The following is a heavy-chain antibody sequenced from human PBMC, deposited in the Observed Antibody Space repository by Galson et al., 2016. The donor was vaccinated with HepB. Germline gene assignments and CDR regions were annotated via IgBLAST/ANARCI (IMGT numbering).Heavy chain of an antibody. V-gene: IGHV3-23*01. CDR2: ITDTGGSA. CDR1: GFTFTSYA. D-gene: IGHD1-26*01. CDR3: AKDLGFSVGATDY. Sequence: SLRLSCAASGFTFTSYAMSWVRQAPGKGLEWVSSITDTGGSAYYADAVKGRFTISRDNSKNTLYLQMNSLRVEDTAAYYCAKDLGFSVGATDYWGQGALVTVSS. J-gene: IGHJ4*02.